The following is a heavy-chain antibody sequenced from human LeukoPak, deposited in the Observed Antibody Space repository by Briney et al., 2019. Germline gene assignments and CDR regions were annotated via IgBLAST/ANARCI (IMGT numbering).Heavy chain of an antibody. J-gene: IGHJ5*02. CDR2: IKSKTDGGTT. V-gene: IGHV3-15*01. CDR3: TTGPLWFGELRWFDP. CDR1: AFTFSNAW. D-gene: IGHD3-10*01. Sequence: GGSLRLSCAAPAFTFSNAWMSWVRPAPGKGLEWVGRIKSKTDGGTTDYAAPVKGRFTISRDDSKNTLYLQMNSLKTEDTAVYYCTTGPLWFGELRWFDPWGQGTLVTVSS.